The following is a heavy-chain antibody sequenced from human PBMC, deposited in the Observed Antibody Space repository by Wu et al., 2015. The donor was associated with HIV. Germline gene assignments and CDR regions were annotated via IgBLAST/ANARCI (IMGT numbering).Heavy chain of an antibody. CDR1: GGSFSGYS. V-gene: IGHV4-34*02. D-gene: IGHD3-9*01. CDR2: VNHSGST. Sequence: QVQLQQWGAGLLKPSETLSLTCAVYGGSFSGYSWTWIRQPPGKRLEWIGEVNHSGSTNYTPSLKSRLTISVDTSKNQFSLKLRSVTAADTALYYCARGTDYDILTTFYKGGRGYYFDYWGQGNLVTVSS. CDR3: ARGTDYDILTTFYKGGRGYYFDY. J-gene: IGHJ4*02.